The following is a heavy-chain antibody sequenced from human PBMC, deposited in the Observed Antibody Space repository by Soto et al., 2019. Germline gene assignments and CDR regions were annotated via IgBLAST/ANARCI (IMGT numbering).Heavy chain of an antibody. CDR3: ARQGYCSSTSCYLYYYYYGVDV. D-gene: IGHD2-2*01. CDR2: MEPSTGRT. V-gene: IGHV1-8*01. J-gene: IGHJ6*02. CDR1: GYSFTSLD. Sequence: ASVKVSCKASGYSFTSLDINWVRQTAGQGLEWMGWMEPSTGRTGYAQKLQGRVTMTTDTSTSTAYMELRSLRSDDTAVYYCARQGYCSSTSCYLYYYYYGVDVWGQGTTVTVSS.